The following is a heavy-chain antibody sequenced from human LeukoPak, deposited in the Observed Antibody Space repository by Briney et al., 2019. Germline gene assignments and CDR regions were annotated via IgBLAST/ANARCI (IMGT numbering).Heavy chain of an antibody. Sequence: ASVKVSCKASGYIFTTYYMHWVRQAPGQGLEWMGIIDPSGGSTSYAQKFQGRVTMTRDTSTSTVYMELSSLRSDDTAVYYCARDHTAANFDYWGQGTLVTVSS. D-gene: IGHD2-21*02. J-gene: IGHJ4*02. CDR2: IDPSGGST. CDR3: ARDHTAANFDY. V-gene: IGHV1-46*01. CDR1: GYIFTTYY.